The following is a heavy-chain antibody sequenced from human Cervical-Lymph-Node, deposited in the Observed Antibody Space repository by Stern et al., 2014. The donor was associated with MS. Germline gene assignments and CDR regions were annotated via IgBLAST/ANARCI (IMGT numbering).Heavy chain of an antibody. CDR2: IIPIFGTA. J-gene: IGHJ3*02. Sequence: QLQLQESGAEVKKPGSSVKVSCKASGGTFSSYAISWVRQAPGQGLEWMGGIIPIFGTANYAQNFQGRVTITADESTSTAYMELSSLRSEDTAVYYCAREGSYGARGSAFDTWGQGTMVTVSS. D-gene: IGHD3-10*01. V-gene: IGHV1-69*01. CDR3: AREGSYGARGSAFDT. CDR1: GGTFSSYA.